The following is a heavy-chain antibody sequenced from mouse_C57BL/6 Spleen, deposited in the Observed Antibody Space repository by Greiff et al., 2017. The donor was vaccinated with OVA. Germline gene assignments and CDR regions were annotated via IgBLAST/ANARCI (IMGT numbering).Heavy chain of an antibody. CDR2: IYPGDGDT. D-gene: IGHD1-1*01. Sequence: VQLVESGAELVKPGASVKISCKASGYAFSSYWMNWVKQRPGKGLEWIGQIYPGDGDTNYNGKFKGKATLTADKSSSTAYMQLSSLTSEDSAVYFCAILLLRSGYFDVWGTGTTVTVSS. CDR3: AILLLRSGYFDV. V-gene: IGHV1-80*01. J-gene: IGHJ1*03. CDR1: GYAFSSYW.